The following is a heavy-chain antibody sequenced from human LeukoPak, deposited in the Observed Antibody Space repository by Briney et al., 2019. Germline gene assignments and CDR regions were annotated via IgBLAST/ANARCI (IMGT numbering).Heavy chain of an antibody. CDR1: GFTFSNYW. CDR2: IKQDGSEK. V-gene: IGHV3-7*01. J-gene: IGHJ4*02. D-gene: IGHD6-19*01. CDR3: ASEQWPRRGAFDY. Sequence: PGGSLRLSCAASGFTFSNYWMSWVRQAPGKGLEWVANIKQDGSEKNYVDSVKGRFTISRDNAKNSLSLQVNSLRAEDTAVYYCASEQWPRRGAFDYWGQGTLVTVSS.